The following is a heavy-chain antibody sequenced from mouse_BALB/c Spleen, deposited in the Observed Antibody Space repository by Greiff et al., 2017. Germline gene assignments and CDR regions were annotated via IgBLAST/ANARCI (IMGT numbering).Heavy chain of an antibody. V-gene: IGHV2-9*02. J-gene: IGHJ4*01. CDR2: IWAGGST. D-gene: IGHD1-1*01. CDR3: ARAYAPYAMDY. CDR1: GFSLTSYG. Sequence: VQRVESGPGLVAPSQSLSITCTVSGFSLTSYGVHWVRQPPGKGLEWLGVIWAGGSTNYNSALMSRLSISKDNSKSQVFLKMNSLQTDDTAMYYCARAYAPYAMDYWGQGTSVTVSS.